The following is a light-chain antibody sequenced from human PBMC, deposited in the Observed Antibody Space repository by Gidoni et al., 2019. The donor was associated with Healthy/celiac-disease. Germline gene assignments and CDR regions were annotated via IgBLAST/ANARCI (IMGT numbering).Light chain of an antibody. J-gene: IGKJ2*01. CDR1: QSVLYSSNNKNY. CDR2: WAS. Sequence: DIVITQSPASLAVSLGERATINCKSSQSVLYSSNNKNYLAWYQQKPGQPPKLLIYWASTRESGVPDRFSGSGSGTDFTLTISSLQAEDVAVYYCQQYYSTPYTFGQGTKLEIK. CDR3: QQYYSTPYT. V-gene: IGKV4-1*01.